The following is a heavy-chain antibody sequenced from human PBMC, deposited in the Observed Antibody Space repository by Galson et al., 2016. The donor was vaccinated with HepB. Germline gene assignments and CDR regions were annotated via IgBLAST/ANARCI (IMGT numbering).Heavy chain of an antibody. CDR3: AKDLGPDWYFDI. J-gene: IGHJ2*01. Sequence: SLRLSCAASGFPFRTYGMHWVRQAPGMGLEWVAVISYDSSQEYYADSVKGRFTVSRDNSKKMLYFQMNNLTTEDTAVYYCAKDLGPDWYFDIWGRGTLVSVSS. V-gene: IGHV3-30*18. CDR2: ISYDSSQE. CDR1: GFPFRTYG. D-gene: IGHD3-10*01.